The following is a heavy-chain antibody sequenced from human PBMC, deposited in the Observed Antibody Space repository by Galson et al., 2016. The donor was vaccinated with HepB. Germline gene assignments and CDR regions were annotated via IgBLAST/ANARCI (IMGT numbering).Heavy chain of an antibody. CDR2: VFSNGDP. CDR1: GDSLNDYY. CDR3: ARHGRGRPLF. V-gene: IGHV4-39*01. Sequence: SETLSLTCSVSGDSLNDYYWAWIRQSPGKGLEWIGSVFSNGDPIYIPSLKSRVTISIDTSKSQVSLRLRSVTATDTAYYYCARHGRGRPLFWGQGILVIVSS. D-gene: IGHD5-12*01. J-gene: IGHJ4*02.